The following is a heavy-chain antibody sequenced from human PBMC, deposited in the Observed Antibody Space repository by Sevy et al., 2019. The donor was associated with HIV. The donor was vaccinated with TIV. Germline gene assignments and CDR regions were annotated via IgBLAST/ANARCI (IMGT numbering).Heavy chain of an antibody. CDR2: IYYSGST. D-gene: IGHD1-26*01. J-gene: IGHJ4*02. V-gene: IGHV4-39*01. Sequence: SETLSPTCTVSGGSISSSSYYWGWIRQPPGKGLEWIGSIYYSGSTYYNPSLKSRVTISVDTSKNQFSLKLSSVTAADTAVYYCARGGEWELPDYWGQGTLVTVSS. CDR3: ARGGEWELPDY. CDR1: GGSISSSSYY.